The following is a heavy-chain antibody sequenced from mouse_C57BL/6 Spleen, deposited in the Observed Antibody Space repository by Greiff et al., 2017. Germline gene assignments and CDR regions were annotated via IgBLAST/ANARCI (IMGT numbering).Heavy chain of an antibody. V-gene: IGHV5-12*01. J-gene: IGHJ4*01. CDR3: ARRYDYDDAMDY. D-gene: IGHD2-4*01. CDR2: ISNGGGST. CDR1: GFTFSDYY. Sequence: EVQGVESGGGLVQPGGSLKLSCAASGFTFSDYYMYWVRQTPEKRLEWVAYISNGGGSTYYPDTVKGRFTISRDNATNTLYLQMSRLKSEDTAIYYCARRYDYDDAMDYWGQGTSVTVSS.